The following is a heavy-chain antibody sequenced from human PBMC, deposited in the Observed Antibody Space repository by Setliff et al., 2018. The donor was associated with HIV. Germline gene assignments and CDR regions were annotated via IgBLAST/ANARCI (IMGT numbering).Heavy chain of an antibody. CDR2: IIPKSETT. Sequence: GASVKVSCKASGDTFTFYALSWVRQAPGQGLEWVGKIIPKSETTSYAQRFQGRVTMTRDTSTHTVYMELSSLRSEDTAMYYCAKDDRYYYDTSDSPSNWFDPWGQGSLVTVSS. D-gene: IGHD3-22*01. CDR1: GDTFTFYA. J-gene: IGHJ5*02. CDR3: AKDDRYYYDTSDSPSNWFDP. V-gene: IGHV1-46*01.